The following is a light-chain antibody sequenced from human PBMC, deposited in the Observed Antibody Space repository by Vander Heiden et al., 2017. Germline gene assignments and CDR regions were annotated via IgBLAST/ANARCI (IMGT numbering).Light chain of an antibody. V-gene: IGLV1-51*01. Sequence: PGQKVTISCSGSSSNLGNNYVSWYQQLPGTAPKLLMYDNNKRPSGIPDRFSGSKSGTSATLGITGLQTGDEADYYCGTWDSSLSAVVFGGGTKLTVL. J-gene: IGLJ2*01. CDR2: DNN. CDR3: GTWDSSLSAVV. CDR1: SSNLGNNY.